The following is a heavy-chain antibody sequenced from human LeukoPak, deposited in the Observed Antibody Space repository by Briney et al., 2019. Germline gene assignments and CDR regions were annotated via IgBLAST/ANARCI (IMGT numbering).Heavy chain of an antibody. CDR2: IGSSGRTI. J-gene: IGHJ4*02. Sequence: WGSLRLSCAASGFAFSDYEMNWVRQAPGKGLEWVSNIGSSGRTIFYANSVKGRFSISRANGKNSLYLQMNSLRVEDTAIYYCGSRRDYWGRGTLVTVSS. CDR3: GSRRDY. V-gene: IGHV3-48*03. CDR1: GFAFSDYE.